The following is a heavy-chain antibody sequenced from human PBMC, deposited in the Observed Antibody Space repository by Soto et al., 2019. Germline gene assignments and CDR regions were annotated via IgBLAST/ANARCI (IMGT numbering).Heavy chain of an antibody. CDR3: ARKRGSRNYYGMDV. Sequence: SVKVSCKASGGTFSSYAISWVRQAPGQGLEWMGGIIPIFGTANYAQKFQGRVTVTADESTSTAYMELSSLRSEDTAVYYCARKRGSRNYYGMDVWGQGTTVTVSS. D-gene: IGHD6-13*01. J-gene: IGHJ6*02. V-gene: IGHV1-69*13. CDR2: IIPIFGTA. CDR1: GGTFSSYA.